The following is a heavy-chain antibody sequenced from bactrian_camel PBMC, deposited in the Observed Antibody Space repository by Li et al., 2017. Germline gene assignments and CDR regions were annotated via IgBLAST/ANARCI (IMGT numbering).Heavy chain of an antibody. CDR2: IDRDGRA. J-gene: IGHJ4*01. Sequence: HVQLVESGGGSVQAGESRRLSCVTSGYTSTTSCVAWVRQAPGKQREGVVSIDRDGRATYADSVKGRFTISMDANTLYLQMNSLTPEDSAIYYCVASRGVASLSAMTSAYWGQGTQVTV. CDR1: GYTSTTSC. D-gene: IGHD2*01. CDR3: VASRGVASLSAMTSAY. V-gene: IGHV3S53*01.